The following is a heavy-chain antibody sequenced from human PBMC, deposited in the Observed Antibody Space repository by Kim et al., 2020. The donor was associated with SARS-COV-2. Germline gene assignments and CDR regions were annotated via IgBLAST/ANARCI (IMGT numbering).Heavy chain of an antibody. CDR3: AGTTYSSSWYTGYYFDY. CDR1: GFTFSSYW. J-gene: IGHJ4*02. D-gene: IGHD6-13*01. V-gene: IGHV3-7*01. Sequence: GGSLRLSCAASGFTFSSYWMSWVRQAPGKGLEWVANIKQDGGEKYYVDSVKGRFTISRDNAKNSLYLQMNSLRAEDTAVYYCAGTTYSSSWYTGYYFDYWGQGTLVTVSS. CDR2: IKQDGGEK.